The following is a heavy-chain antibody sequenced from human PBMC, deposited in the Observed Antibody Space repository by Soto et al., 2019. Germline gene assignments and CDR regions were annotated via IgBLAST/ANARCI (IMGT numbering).Heavy chain of an antibody. J-gene: IGHJ5*01. CDR2: ISASGGTA. CDR1: GFMFSSYA. Sequence: GGSLRLSCAASGFMFSSYAISWVRQAPGKGLEWVSSISASGGTANLADSVEGRCTISRGNSKSTLYLQMNSLRAEDTAVYYCAKLTYPSDSTGYYYERVSGWIDSWGQGTLVTVSS. V-gene: IGHV3-23*01. CDR3: AKLTYPSDSTGYYYERVSGWIDS. D-gene: IGHD3-22*01.